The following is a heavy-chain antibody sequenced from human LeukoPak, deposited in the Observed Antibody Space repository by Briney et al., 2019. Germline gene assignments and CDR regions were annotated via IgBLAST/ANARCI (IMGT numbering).Heavy chain of an antibody. CDR1: GGSISSGGYS. J-gene: IGHJ5*02. Sequence: PSETLCLTCAVSGGSISSGGYSWSWIRQPPGKGLEWIGYIYHSGSTYYNPSLKSRVTISVDRSKNQFSLKLSSVTAADTAVYYCARGSLTTGWFDPWGQGTLVTVSS. CDR3: ARGSLTTGWFDP. CDR2: IYHSGST. D-gene: IGHD4-17*01. V-gene: IGHV4-30-2*01.